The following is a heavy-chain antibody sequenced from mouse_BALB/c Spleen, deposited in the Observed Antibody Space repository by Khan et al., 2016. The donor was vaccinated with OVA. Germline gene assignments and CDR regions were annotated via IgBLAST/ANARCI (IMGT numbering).Heavy chain of an antibody. D-gene: IGHD2-13*01. Sequence: EVELVESGGGLVKPGGSLKLSCAASGFTFSDYYMYWVRQTPEKRLEWVATISDGGSYTYYPDSVKGRFTIPRDDVKNLLYLHMSSLKSEDTARYYCARGYYGDPVAYWGQGSLVTVSA. CDR3: ARGYYGDPVAY. J-gene: IGHJ3*01. CDR2: ISDGGSYT. V-gene: IGHV5-4*02. CDR1: GFTFSDYY.